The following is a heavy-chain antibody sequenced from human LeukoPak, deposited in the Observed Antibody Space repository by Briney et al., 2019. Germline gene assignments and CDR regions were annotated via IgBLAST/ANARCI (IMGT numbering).Heavy chain of an antibody. D-gene: IGHD6-19*01. V-gene: IGHV1-2*02. CDR1: GYTFTGYY. Sequence: ASVKVSCKASGYTFTGYYMHWVRQAPGQGLEWMGWINPNSGGTNYAQKFQGRVTMTRDTSISTAYMELSRLRSDDTAVYYCARVSGWLNDYYYYYMDVWGKGTTVTVSS. CDR2: INPNSGGT. J-gene: IGHJ6*03. CDR3: ARVSGWLNDYYYYYMDV.